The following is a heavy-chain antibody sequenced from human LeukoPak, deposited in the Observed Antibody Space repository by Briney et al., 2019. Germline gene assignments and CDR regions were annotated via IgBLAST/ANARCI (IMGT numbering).Heavy chain of an antibody. V-gene: IGHV4-39*01. CDR2: NYYSGSS. CDR1: GGSISSSSYY. CDR3: ARHVDTATDYFDY. Sequence: SSETLSLTCTVSGGSISSSSYYWGWIRQPPAKGLEWIGSNYYSGSSYYNPSLKSRVTISVHTSKNQYALKLSSVTAADTAVYYCARHVDTATDYFDYWGQGTLVTVSS. J-gene: IGHJ4*02. D-gene: IGHD5-18*01.